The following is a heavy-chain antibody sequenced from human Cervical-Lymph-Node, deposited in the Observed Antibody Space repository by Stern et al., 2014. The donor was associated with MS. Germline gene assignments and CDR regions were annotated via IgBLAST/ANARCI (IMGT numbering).Heavy chain of an antibody. CDR1: GFTFNKYA. V-gene: IGHV3-23*04. J-gene: IGHJ6*02. CDR3: AKQFFDSSGYSYYYGMDV. Sequence: VQLVESGGDLVQPGGSLRLSCAASGFTFNKYAMNWVRQAPGKGLEWVSTISGSGGRIYYADSVKGRFTISRDNSENTQYLPLHSLRAEDTAIYYCAKQFFDSSGYSYYYGMDVWGQGTTVTVSS. CDR2: ISGSGGRI. D-gene: IGHD3-22*01.